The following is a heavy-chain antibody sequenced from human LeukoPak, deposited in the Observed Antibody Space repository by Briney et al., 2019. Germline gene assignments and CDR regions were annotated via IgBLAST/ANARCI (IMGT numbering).Heavy chain of an antibody. CDR1: GFTFSSYS. CDR2: ISSSSSYI. D-gene: IGHD3-22*01. V-gene: IGHV3-21*01. Sequence: PGGSLRLSCAASGFTFSSYSMNWVRQAPGKGLEWVSSISSSSSYIYYADSVKGRFTISRDNAKNSLYLQMNSLGAEDTAVYYCARDRSTYYYDSSGYLDYWGQGTLVTVSS. J-gene: IGHJ4*02. CDR3: ARDRSTYYYDSSGYLDY.